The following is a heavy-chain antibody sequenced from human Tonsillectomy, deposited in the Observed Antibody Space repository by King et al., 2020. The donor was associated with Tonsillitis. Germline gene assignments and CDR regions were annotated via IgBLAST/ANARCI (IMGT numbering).Heavy chain of an antibody. CDR1: GFTFRSYG. CDR3: AKEMVRWGSRYFDL. CDR2: ISYDGSNK. Sequence: VQLVESGGGVVQPGRSLRLSCAASGFTFRSYGMHWVRQAPGKGLEWVAVISYDGSNKFYSDSVKGRFTISRDNSKHTLYLQMNSLRVEDTAVYYCAKEMVRWGSRYFDLWGRGTLVTVSS. J-gene: IGHJ2*01. D-gene: IGHD3-10*01. V-gene: IGHV3-30*18.